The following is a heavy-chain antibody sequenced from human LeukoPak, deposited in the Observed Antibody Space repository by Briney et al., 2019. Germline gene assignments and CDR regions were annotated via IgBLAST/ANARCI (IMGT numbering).Heavy chain of an antibody. J-gene: IGHJ5*02. D-gene: IGHD2-2*01. CDR1: GFTFSSYA. Sequence: GVSLRLSCAASGFTFSSYAMSWVRQAPGKGLEWVSAISGSGGSTYYGDSVKGRFTISRDNPKNTLYLKMNSLRAEDTAVYYCAKDRDQLMLYPPRDLDPWGQGTLVTVSS. CDR2: ISGSGGST. V-gene: IGHV3-23*01. CDR3: AKDRDQLMLYPPRDLDP.